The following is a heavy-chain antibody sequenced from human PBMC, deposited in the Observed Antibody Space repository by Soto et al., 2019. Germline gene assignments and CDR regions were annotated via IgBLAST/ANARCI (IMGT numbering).Heavy chain of an antibody. V-gene: IGHV5-51*01. CDR2: IYPGDSDT. CDR1: GYSFTSYW. CDR3: AGGGVRGVITRTRDYYGMDV. Sequence: GESLKISCKGSGYSFTSYWIGWVRQMPGKGLEWMGIIYPGDSDTRYSPSFQGQVTISADKSISTAYLQWSSLKASDTAMYYCAGGGVRGVITRTRDYYGMDVWGQGTTVTVSS. J-gene: IGHJ6*02. D-gene: IGHD3-10*01.